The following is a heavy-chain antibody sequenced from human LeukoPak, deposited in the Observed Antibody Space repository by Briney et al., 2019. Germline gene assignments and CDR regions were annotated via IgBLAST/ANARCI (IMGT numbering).Heavy chain of an antibody. CDR2: IYYSGST. J-gene: IGHJ4*02. CDR1: GGSISSYY. D-gene: IGHD4-17*01. CDR3: ARSWTVTTLYFDC. Sequence: SETLSLTCTVSGGSISSYYWSWIRQPPGKGLEWIGYIYYSGSTYYNPSLKSRVTISVDTSKNQFSLKLSSVTAADTAVYYCARSWTVTTLYFDCWGQGTLVTVSS. V-gene: IGHV4-59*08.